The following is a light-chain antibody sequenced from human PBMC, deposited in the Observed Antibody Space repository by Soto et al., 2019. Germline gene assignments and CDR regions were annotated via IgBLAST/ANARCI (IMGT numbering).Light chain of an antibody. Sequence: EIALTQSPDTLSLSPGETATLSCRASQSVNSNYLAWYQQKPGQAPSLLIYGTSNRATGIPDRFSGSGSGTDFTLPISRLQPEDLAVFYCQKYDNSITFGQGTRLEI. V-gene: IGKV3-20*01. J-gene: IGKJ5*01. CDR1: QSVNSNY. CDR3: QKYDNSIT. CDR2: GTS.